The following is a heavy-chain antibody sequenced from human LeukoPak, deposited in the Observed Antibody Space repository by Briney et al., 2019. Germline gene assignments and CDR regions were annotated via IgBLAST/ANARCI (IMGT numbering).Heavy chain of an antibody. CDR1: GFTFSDYY. CDR3: ARDLPWDVLGAGYYFDY. CDR2: ISSTGSTI. D-gene: IGHD6-19*01. Sequence: GGSLRLSCAASGFTFSDYYMSWIRQAPGKGLEWVSFISSTGSTIYYADSVKGRFTISRDNAKNSLYLQMNSLRAEDSAVYYCARDLPWDVLGAGYYFDYWGQGTLVTVSS. V-gene: IGHV3-11*01. J-gene: IGHJ4*02.